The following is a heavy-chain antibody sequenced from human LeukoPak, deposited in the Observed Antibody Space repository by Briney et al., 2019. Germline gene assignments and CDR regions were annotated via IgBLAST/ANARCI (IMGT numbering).Heavy chain of an antibody. Sequence: GRSLRLSCAASGFTFSSYGMHWVRQAPGKGLEWVAVIWYDGSNKYYADSVKGRFTISRDNSKNTLYLQMSSLRAEDTAVYYCAREVGISMIVSEPGFDYWGQGTLVTVSS. CDR2: IWYDGSNK. D-gene: IGHD3-22*01. J-gene: IGHJ4*02. CDR3: AREVGISMIVSEPGFDY. V-gene: IGHV3-33*01. CDR1: GFTFSSYG.